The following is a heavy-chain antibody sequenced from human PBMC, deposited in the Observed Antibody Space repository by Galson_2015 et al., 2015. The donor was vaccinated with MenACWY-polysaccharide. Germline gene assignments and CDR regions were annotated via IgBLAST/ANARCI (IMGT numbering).Heavy chain of an antibody. J-gene: IGHJ6*02. CDR1: GFTITNSA. V-gene: IGHV1-58*01. CDR3: ARLSTGSGSYLYYGLDV. CDR2: IVVGSGNT. Sequence: SVKVSCKASGFTITNSAVQWVRQARGQRLEWIGWIVVGSGNTKYAQKFQERVTITRDKSTSTAYMVLSSLRSADTAVYYCARLSTGSGSYLYYGLDVWGQGTTVTVSS. D-gene: IGHD3-10*01.